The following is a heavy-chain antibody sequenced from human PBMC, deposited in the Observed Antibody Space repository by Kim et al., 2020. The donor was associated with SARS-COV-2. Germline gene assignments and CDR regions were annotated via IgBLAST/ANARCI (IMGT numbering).Heavy chain of an antibody. Sequence: YYNPSLKRRVTISVDTSKNQFSLKLSSVTAADTAVYYCAGVAAAGIHFDYWGQGTLVTVSS. CDR3: AGVAAAGIHFDY. J-gene: IGHJ4*02. V-gene: IGHV4-30-2*04. D-gene: IGHD6-13*01.